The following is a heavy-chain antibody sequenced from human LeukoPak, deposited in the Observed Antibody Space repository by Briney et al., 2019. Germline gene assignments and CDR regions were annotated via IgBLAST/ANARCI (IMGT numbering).Heavy chain of an antibody. V-gene: IGHV3-7*05. CDR2: IKQDGSEK. D-gene: IGHD6-25*01. CDR3: ARNRYTSGGIDY. J-gene: IGHJ4*02. CDR1: GFTLSSYW. Sequence: GGSLRLSCAAPGFTLSSYWMAWVRQAPGKGLEWVANIKQDGSEKYYVNSVKGRFTISRDNAKNSLYLQMNSLRAEDTAVYYCARNRYTSGGIDYWGQGTLVTVSS.